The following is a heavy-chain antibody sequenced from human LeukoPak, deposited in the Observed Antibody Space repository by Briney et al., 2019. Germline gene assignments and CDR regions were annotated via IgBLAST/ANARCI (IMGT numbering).Heavy chain of an antibody. CDR2: IYYSGST. CDR1: GGSISSYY. CDR3: ARLVTRWFGETGNWFDP. J-gene: IGHJ5*02. D-gene: IGHD3-10*01. Sequence: PSETLSLTCTVSGGSISSYYWSWIRQPPGKGLEWIGYIYYSGSTNYSPSLKSRVTISVDTSKNQFSLKLSSVTAADTAVYYCARLVTRWFGETGNWFDPWGQGTLVTVSS. V-gene: IGHV4-59*08.